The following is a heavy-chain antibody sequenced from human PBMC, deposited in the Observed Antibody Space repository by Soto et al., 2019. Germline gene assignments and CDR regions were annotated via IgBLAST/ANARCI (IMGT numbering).Heavy chain of an antibody. CDR3: ARGLGGRMDD. D-gene: IGHD3-16*01. CDR2: IIPILGET. CDR1: GTIFSSYT. Sequence: QVQLVQSGAEVKKPGSSVRVSCKASGTIFSSYTISWVRQAPGQGLEWMGRIIPILGETNSAQKFQDRVTLTADKSTNTAYMELNSLRLEVTAVYYCARGLGGRMDDWGQGTTVTVSS. J-gene: IGHJ6*02. V-gene: IGHV1-69*08.